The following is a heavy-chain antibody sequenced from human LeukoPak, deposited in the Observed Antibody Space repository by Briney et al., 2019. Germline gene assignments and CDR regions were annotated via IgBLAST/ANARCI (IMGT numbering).Heavy chain of an antibody. V-gene: IGHV3-66*01. CDR2: IYSGGST. D-gene: IGHD3-9*01. Sequence: PGGSLRLSCAPPGFTPSRTKITWVRQAPGKGLGWVSVIYSGGSTYYADSVKGRFNISRDVSKNTVYLQMKSLRADDTAVYYCARSGVLRYFGNSWGQGTLVTVSS. J-gene: IGHJ4*02. CDR3: ARSGVLRYFGNS. CDR1: GFTPSRTK.